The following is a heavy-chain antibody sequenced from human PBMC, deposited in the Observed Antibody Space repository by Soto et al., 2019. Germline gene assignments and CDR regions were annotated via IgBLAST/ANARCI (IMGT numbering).Heavy chain of an antibody. V-gene: IGHV3-33*01. CDR1: GFTFSSYG. CDR3: AREKESRWVGDFDY. CDR2: IWYDGSNK. D-gene: IGHD6-13*01. Sequence: QVQLVESGGGVVQPGRSLRLSCAASGFTFSSYGMHWVRQAPGKGLEWVAVIWYDGSNKYYADSVKGRFTISRDNFKNTLDLEMNSLRAGGTGVYYWAREKESRWVGDFDYWGQGTLVTVSS. J-gene: IGHJ4*02.